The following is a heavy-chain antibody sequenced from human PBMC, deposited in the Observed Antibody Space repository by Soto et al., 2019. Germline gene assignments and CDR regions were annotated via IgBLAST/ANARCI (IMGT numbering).Heavy chain of an antibody. Sequence: SETRCLTCTVSGSCISSYYWSWIRQPPGKGLEWIGYIDYSGSTNYNPSLKSRVTISVDTSKNQFSPKLSSVPAADTAVYYCARVPTAIGYYFDSWGQGTLVNVSS. V-gene: IGHV4-59*01. J-gene: IGHJ4*02. CDR2: IDYSGST. CDR1: GSCISSYY. CDR3: ARVPTAIGYYFDS.